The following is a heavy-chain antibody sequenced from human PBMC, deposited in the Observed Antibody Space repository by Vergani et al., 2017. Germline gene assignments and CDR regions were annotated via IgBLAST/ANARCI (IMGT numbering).Heavy chain of an antibody. CDR2: ISWNSGSI. CDR1: GFTFDDYA. D-gene: IGHD3-9*01. V-gene: IGHV3-9*01. CDR3: ARDHILTGYSFDY. Sequence: EVQLVESGGGLVQPGRSLRLSCAASGFTFDDYAMHWVRQAPGKGLEWVSGISWNSGSIGYADSVKGRFTISRDNAKNSLYLQMNSLRAEDTAVYYCARDHILTGYSFDYWGQGTLVTVSS. J-gene: IGHJ4*02.